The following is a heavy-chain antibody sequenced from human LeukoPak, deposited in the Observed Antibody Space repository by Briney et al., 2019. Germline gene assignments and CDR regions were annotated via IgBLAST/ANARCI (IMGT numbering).Heavy chain of an antibody. V-gene: IGHV3-21*01. CDR3: ARDWEVVVPAAAYGVDV. J-gene: IGHJ6*02. D-gene: IGHD2-2*01. CDR1: GFTFSSYS. CDR2: ISSSSSYI. Sequence: GGSLRLSCAASGFTFSSYSMNWVRQAPGKGLEWVSSISSSSSYIYYADSVKGRFTISRDNAKNSLYLQMNSLRAEDTAVYYCARDWEVVVPAAAYGVDVWGQGTTVTVSS.